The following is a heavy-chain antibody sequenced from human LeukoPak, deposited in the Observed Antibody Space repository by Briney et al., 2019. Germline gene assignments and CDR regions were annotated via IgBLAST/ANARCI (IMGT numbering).Heavy chain of an antibody. CDR2: IYRSGST. CDR1: GFTISSNY. J-gene: IGHJ3*02. Sequence: HPGGSLRLSCAASGFTISSNYVSWVRQAPGKGLEWVSVIYRSGSTYYADSVKGRFTISRDNSKNTLYLQMNRLRAEDTAVYYCARDSGHDAFDIWGQGTMVTVSS. V-gene: IGHV3-53*01. CDR3: ARDSGHDAFDI.